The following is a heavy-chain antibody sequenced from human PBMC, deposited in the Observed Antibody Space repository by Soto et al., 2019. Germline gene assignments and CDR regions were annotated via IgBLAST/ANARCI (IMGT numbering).Heavy chain of an antibody. CDR1: GGTFSSYA. V-gene: IGHV1-69*01. J-gene: IGHJ5*02. D-gene: IGHD3-22*01. CDR2: IIPIFGKA. Sequence: QVQLVQSGAEVKKPGSSVKVSCKASGGTFSSYAISWVRQAPGQGLEWMGGIIPIFGKANYAQKFQGRVTITADESTSTAYMELSSLRSEDTAVYYCARLNEYYYDSSGYSAWFDPWGQGTLVTVSS. CDR3: ARLNEYYYDSSGYSAWFDP.